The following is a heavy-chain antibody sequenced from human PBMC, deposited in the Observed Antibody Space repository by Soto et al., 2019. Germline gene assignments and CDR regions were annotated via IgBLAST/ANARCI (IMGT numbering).Heavy chain of an antibody. CDR3: ARGRYGDY. D-gene: IGHD1-1*01. CDR1: GYTFTSYG. CDR2: ISAHNGNT. J-gene: IGHJ4*02. V-gene: IGHV1-18*01. Sequence: QVHLVQSGAGVKKPGASVKVSCKASGYTFTSYGITWVRQAPGQGLEWMGWISAHNGNTDYAQKLQGRVIVTRDTXXXXXXXXLRSLRSDDXAVYYCARGRYGDYWGQGALVTVSS.